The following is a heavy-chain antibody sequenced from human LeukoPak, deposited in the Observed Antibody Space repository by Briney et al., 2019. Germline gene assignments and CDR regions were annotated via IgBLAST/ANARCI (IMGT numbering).Heavy chain of an antibody. Sequence: ASVKVSCKASGCTSTSCYIYWVRQATGQGLEWMGWMNPNSGNTGYGQSFQGRITMTRDISIGTAYMELSNLTSEDTAIYYCTRGSSGQRDNWGQGTLVTVSA. CDR1: GCTSTSCY. D-gene: IGHD6-19*01. J-gene: IGHJ4*02. CDR3: TRGSSGQRDN. V-gene: IGHV1-8*01. CDR2: MNPNSGNT.